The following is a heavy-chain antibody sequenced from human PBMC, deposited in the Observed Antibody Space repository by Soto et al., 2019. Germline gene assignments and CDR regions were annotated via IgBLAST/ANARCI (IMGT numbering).Heavy chain of an antibody. CDR2: ISTYNGKT. D-gene: IGHD2-15*01. V-gene: IGHV1-18*01. CDR3: AREGYCSGGSCALYYHDYFGMDV. J-gene: IGHJ6*02. Sequence: QVQLVQSGAEVKKPGASVKVSCKASGYTFTRYGISWVRQAPGQGLEWMGWISTYNGKTNYAQNLKGRVTMTTDTSTSTAYMELRSLTSDDTAVYYCAREGYCSGGSCALYYHDYFGMDVWGQGTTVNVSS. CDR1: GYTFTRYG.